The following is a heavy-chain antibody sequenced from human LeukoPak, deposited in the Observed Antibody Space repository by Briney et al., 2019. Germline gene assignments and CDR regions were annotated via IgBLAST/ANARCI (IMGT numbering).Heavy chain of an antibody. CDR1: GGSISSYY. V-gene: IGHV4-59*01. J-gene: IGHJ4*02. CDR2: TYYSGST. CDR3: ARDQDSSGYLDY. Sequence: SETLSLTCTVSGGSISSYYWSWIRQPPGKGLEWIGYTYYSGSTNYNPSLKSRVTISVDTSKNQFSLKLSSVTAADTAVYYCARDQDSSGYLDYWGQGTLVTVSS. D-gene: IGHD3-22*01.